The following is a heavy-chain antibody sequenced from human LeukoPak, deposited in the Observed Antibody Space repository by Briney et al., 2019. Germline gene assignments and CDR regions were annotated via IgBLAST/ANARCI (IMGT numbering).Heavy chain of an antibody. D-gene: IGHD3-3*01. CDR3: ARGNYDFWSGYYRSFDY. CDR2: IYYSGST. Sequence: SETLSLTCIVSGGSISSYYWSWIRQPPGKGLEWIGYIYYSGSTNYNPSLKSRVTISVDTSKNQFSLKLSSVTAADTAVYYCARGNYDFWSGYYRSFDYWGQGTLVTVSS. CDR1: GGSISSYY. J-gene: IGHJ4*02. V-gene: IGHV4-59*01.